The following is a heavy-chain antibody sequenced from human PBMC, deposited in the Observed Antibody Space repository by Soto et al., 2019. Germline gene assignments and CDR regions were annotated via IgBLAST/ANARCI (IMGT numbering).Heavy chain of an antibody. Sequence: GGSLRLSCAASGFTFSSYAMTWVRQAPGKGLEWVSGISASGGSTYYADSVKGRFTISRDNSKNTLYLQMNSLRAEDTAVYYCAKGRYYYASGSGDVWGQGTTVTVSS. J-gene: IGHJ6*02. CDR1: GFTFSSYA. D-gene: IGHD3-10*01. V-gene: IGHV3-23*01. CDR2: ISASGGST. CDR3: AKGRYYYASGSGDV.